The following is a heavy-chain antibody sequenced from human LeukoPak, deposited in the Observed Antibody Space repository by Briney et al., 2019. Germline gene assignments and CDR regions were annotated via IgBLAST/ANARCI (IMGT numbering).Heavy chain of an antibody. CDR1: GFTFSSYA. D-gene: IGHD5-18*01. J-gene: IGHJ4*02. CDR2: ISGSGGST. Sequence: GGSLRLSCAASGFTFSSYAMSWVRQAPGKGRGWDSAISGSGGSTYYADSVKGRFTISRDNSKNTLYLQMNSLRAEDTAVYYCAKRGGYVDTAMADGYYWGQGTLVTVSS. V-gene: IGHV3-23*01. CDR3: AKRGGYVDTAMADGYY.